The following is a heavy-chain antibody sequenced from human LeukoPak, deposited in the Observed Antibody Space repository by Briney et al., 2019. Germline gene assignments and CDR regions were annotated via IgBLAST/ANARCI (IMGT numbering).Heavy chain of an antibody. Sequence: GGSLRLSCAASGFTFSSYGMHRVRQAPGKGLEWVAVIWYDGSNKYYADSVKGRFTISRDNSKNTLYLQMNSLRAEDTAVYYCARDTGGYYMDVWGKGTTVTVSS. CDR3: ARDTGGYYMDV. J-gene: IGHJ6*03. D-gene: IGHD3-10*01. V-gene: IGHV3-33*01. CDR2: IWYDGSNK. CDR1: GFTFSSYG.